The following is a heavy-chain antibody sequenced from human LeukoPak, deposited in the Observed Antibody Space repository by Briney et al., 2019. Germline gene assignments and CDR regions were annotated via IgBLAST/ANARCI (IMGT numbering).Heavy chain of an antibody. D-gene: IGHD3-3*01. J-gene: IGHJ6*02. CDR3: ARNWAYDFWSGYYSDYYYYGMDV. Sequence: GGSLRLSCAASGFTFSSYSMNWVRQAPGKGLEWVSYISSSSSTIYYADSVKGRFTISRDNSKNTLYLQMNSLRAEDTAVYYCARNWAYDFWSGYYSDYYYYGMDVWGQGTTVTVSS. CDR2: ISSSSSTI. V-gene: IGHV3-48*01. CDR1: GFTFSSYS.